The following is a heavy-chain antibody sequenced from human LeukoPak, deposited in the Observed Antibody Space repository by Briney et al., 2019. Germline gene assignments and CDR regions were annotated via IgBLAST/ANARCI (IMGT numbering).Heavy chain of an antibody. Sequence: GGSLRLSCAASGFTFSSYSMNWVRQAPGKGLEWVSSISSSSSYIYYADSVKGRFTISRDNAKNSLYLQMNSLRDEDTAVYYCARDGYYGSGSQSGYYGMDVWGQGTTVTVSS. J-gene: IGHJ6*02. CDR1: GFTFSSYS. CDR2: ISSSSSYI. D-gene: IGHD3-10*01. CDR3: ARDGYYGSGSQSGYYGMDV. V-gene: IGHV3-21*01.